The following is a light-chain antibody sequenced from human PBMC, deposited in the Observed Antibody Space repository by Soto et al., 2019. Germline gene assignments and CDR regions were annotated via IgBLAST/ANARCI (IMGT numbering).Light chain of an antibody. CDR2: GAS. CDR3: QHFGGSSYT. J-gene: IGKJ2*01. V-gene: IGKV3-20*01. Sequence: DIVLTQSPGTLSLCPGETATLSCRASQSVNSNYLAWYQQKPGQAPRLLIYGASARATGIPDRFSGSGSGTDFTLAISRLEPEDFAVYYCQHFGGSSYTFGQGTKLEIK. CDR1: QSVNSNY.